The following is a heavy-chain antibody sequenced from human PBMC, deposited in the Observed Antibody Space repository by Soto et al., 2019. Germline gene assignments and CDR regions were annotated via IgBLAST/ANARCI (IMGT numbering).Heavy chain of an antibody. Sequence: EVQLLESGGGLVQPGGSLRLSCAASGFTFSSYAMSWVRQAPGKGLEWVSAISGSGGSTYYADSVKGRFTISRDNSKNTLYLQMNSLRAEDTAVYYCAKDPHDSSGYYLRYYFDYWGQGTLVTVSS. CDR3: AKDPHDSSGYYLRYYFDY. D-gene: IGHD3-22*01. CDR1: GFTFSSYA. V-gene: IGHV3-23*01. J-gene: IGHJ4*02. CDR2: ISGSGGST.